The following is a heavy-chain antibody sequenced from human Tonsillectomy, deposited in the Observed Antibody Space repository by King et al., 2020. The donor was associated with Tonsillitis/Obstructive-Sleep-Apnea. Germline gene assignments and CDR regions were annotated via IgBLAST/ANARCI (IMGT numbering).Heavy chain of an antibody. J-gene: IGHJ4*02. D-gene: IGHD1-20*01. CDR2: IWFDGSNK. V-gene: IGHV3-33*01. Sequence: VQLVESGGGVVQPGKSLRLSCAASGFTFRTHGMHWVRQAPGKGLEWVAVIWFDGSNKYYADSVEGRFTISRDNSKNTLYLQINSLRAEDTAVYYCTRSDNWKDALDYWGQGTLVTVSS. CDR3: TRSDNWKDALDY. CDR1: GFTFRTHG.